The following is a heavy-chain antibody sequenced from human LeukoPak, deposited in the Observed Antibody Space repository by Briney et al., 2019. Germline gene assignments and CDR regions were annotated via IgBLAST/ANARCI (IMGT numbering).Heavy chain of an antibody. CDR2: IWYDGSNK. CDR3: AKGKQGLSCSGGSCYLDY. Sequence: GGSLRLSCAASGFTFSSYGMHWARQAPGKGLEWVAVIWYDGSNKYYADSVKGRFTISRDNSKNTLYLQMNSLRAEDTAVYYCAKGKQGLSCSGGSCYLDYWGQGTLVTVSS. D-gene: IGHD2-15*01. J-gene: IGHJ4*02. V-gene: IGHV3-33*06. CDR1: GFTFSSYG.